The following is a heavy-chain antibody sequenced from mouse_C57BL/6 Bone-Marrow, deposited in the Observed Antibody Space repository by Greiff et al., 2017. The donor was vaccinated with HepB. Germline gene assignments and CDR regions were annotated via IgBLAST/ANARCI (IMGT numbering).Heavy chain of an antibody. CDR1: GYTFTSSG. CDR3: ARLSLLAMDY. J-gene: IGHJ4*01. V-gene: IGHV1-81*01. Sequence: VQLQQSGAELVRPGASVKLSCKASGYTFTSSGISWVKQRPGQGLEWIGEIYPRSGNTYYNEKFKGKATLTADKSSSTAYMELRSLTAEDSAVYCCARLSLLAMDYWGQGTSVTVSS. CDR2: IYPRSGNT. D-gene: IGHD6-2*01.